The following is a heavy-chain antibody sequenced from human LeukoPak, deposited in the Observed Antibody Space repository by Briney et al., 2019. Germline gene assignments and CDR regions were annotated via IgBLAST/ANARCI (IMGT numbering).Heavy chain of an antibody. CDR2: IYYSGST. Sequence: SETLSLTCTVSGGSISSSSYYWGSIRQPPGKGLEWIGSIYYSGSTYYNPSLKSRVTISVDTSKNQFSLKLSSVTAADTAVYYCARERSAGDYGTFDAFDIWGQGTMVTVSS. CDR3: ARERSAGDYGTFDAFDI. CDR1: GGSISSSSYY. D-gene: IGHD4-17*01. V-gene: IGHV4-39*07. J-gene: IGHJ3*02.